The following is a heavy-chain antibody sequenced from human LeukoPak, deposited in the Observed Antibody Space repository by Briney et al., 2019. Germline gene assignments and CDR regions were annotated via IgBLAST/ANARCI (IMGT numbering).Heavy chain of an antibody. D-gene: IGHD6-6*01. Sequence: GGSLRLSCAASGFTFSSSNIHWVRQAPGKGLEWVSFISDTSRIIYYADSVKGRFTISRDNAKNSLYLQMNSLRAEDTAVYYCARVNEAARLDYWGQGTLVTVSS. CDR1: GFTFSSSN. V-gene: IGHV3-48*01. CDR3: ARVNEAARLDY. CDR2: ISDTSRII. J-gene: IGHJ4*02.